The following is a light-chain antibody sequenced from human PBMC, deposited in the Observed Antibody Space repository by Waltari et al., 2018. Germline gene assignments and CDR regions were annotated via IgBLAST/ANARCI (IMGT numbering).Light chain of an antibody. CDR3: QQYNSLPVT. J-gene: IGKJ4*01. V-gene: IGKV1-13*02. Sequence: IQMTQSPSSLSVSVGERVTITCRASQDISSYLNWYQQKPGKAPKVLIYYVNRLEGGVPSRFSGSGSGTEFTLIISGLQPEDSATYYCQQYNSLPVTFGGGTKVEIK. CDR1: QDISSY. CDR2: YVN.